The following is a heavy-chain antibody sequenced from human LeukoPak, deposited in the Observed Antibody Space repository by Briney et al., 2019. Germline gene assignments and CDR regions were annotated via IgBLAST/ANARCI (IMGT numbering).Heavy chain of an antibody. V-gene: IGHV1-69*06. CDR1: GGTFSSYA. Sequence: GASVKVSCKASGGTFSSYAISWVRQAPGQGLEWMGGIIPIFGTANYAQKFQGRVTITADKSTSTAYMELSSLRSEDTAVYYCARERGEVRDAYYFDYWGQGTLVTVSS. J-gene: IGHJ4*02. CDR3: ARERGEVRDAYYFDY. CDR2: IIPIFGTA.